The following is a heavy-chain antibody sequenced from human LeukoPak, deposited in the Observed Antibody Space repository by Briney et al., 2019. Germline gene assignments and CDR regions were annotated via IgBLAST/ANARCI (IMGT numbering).Heavy chain of an antibody. D-gene: IGHD6-19*01. V-gene: IGHV4-61*02. CDR1: GGSISSGSYY. CDR2: IYTSGST. J-gene: IGHJ4*02. CDR3: ARGGGYSSGWYAYYFDY. Sequence: SETLSLTCTVSGGSISSGSYYWSWIRQPAGKGLEWIGRIYTSGSTNYNPSLKSRVTISVDTSKNQFSLKLSSVTAADTAVYYCARGGGYSSGWYAYYFDYWGQGTLVTVSS.